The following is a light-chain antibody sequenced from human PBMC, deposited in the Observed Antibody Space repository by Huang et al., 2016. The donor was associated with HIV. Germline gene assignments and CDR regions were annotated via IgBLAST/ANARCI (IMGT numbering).Light chain of an antibody. J-gene: IGKJ1*01. CDR1: QSLLQSNGYDY. V-gene: IGKV2-28*01. CDR3: MQSLQTPWT. CDR2: LAS. Sequence: EIVMTQSPLSLTVTPGEPASISCRSSQSLLQSNGYDYLDWYLQKPGQSPQLLISLASTRASGVPDRFSGSGSGTDFTLKISGVQAEDVGVYYCMQSLQTPWTFGQGTKVEVK.